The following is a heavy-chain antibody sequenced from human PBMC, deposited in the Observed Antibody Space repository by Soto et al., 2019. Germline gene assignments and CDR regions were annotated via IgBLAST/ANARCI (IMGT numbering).Heavy chain of an antibody. CDR2: IIPIFGTA. D-gene: IGHD2-15*01. V-gene: IGHV1-69*01. J-gene: IGHJ6*02. Sequence: QVQLVQSGAGVKKPGSSVKVSCKASGGPFSSYAISWVRQAPGQGLEWLGGIIPIFGTANYAQKFQGRVTITADESTSTAYMELSSLRSEDTAVYYCARDQDIVVVVATNYYYYYGMDVWGQGTTVTVSS. CDR1: GGPFSSYA. CDR3: ARDQDIVVVVATNYYYYYGMDV.